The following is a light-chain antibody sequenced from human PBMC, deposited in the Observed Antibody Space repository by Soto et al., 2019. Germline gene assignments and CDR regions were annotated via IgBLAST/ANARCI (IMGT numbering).Light chain of an antibody. Sequence: AIPLTQSPSSLSASVGDRVTITCRASQGISSALAWYQQKPGKAPKLLIYDASSLESGVPSRFSGSASGTDFTLTISSLQPEDFATYYCQQMETFGPGTKVDIK. J-gene: IGKJ3*01. CDR1: QGISSA. CDR2: DAS. V-gene: IGKV1-13*02. CDR3: QQMET.